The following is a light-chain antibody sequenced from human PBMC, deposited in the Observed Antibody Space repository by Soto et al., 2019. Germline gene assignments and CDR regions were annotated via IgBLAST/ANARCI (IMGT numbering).Light chain of an antibody. CDR2: LNTDGSL. Sequence: QLVLTQSPSASASLGASVKVTCTLSSGHSGYAIAWHQQQPEKGPRYLMRLNTDGSLHRGDGVPDRFSASSSGAARYLTLSSLQAEDDADYYCQTGGPAIVFGGGTKLTVL. CDR1: SGHSGYA. J-gene: IGLJ2*01. V-gene: IGLV4-69*02. CDR3: QTGGPAIV.